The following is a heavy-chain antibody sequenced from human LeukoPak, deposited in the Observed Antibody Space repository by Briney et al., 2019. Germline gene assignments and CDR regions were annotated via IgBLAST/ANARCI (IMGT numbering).Heavy chain of an antibody. J-gene: IGHJ6*02. CDR3: ARGFGELSGGMDV. Sequence: PGRFLRLSCAASGFTFSNYGMHWVRQAPGKGLEWVAVIWYDASKKYYADSVKGRFTISRDNSKNTLYVEMNSLRAEDTAVYYCARGFGELSGGMDVWGQGTTVTVSS. V-gene: IGHV3-33*01. CDR1: GFTFSNYG. CDR2: IWYDASKK. D-gene: IGHD3-10*01.